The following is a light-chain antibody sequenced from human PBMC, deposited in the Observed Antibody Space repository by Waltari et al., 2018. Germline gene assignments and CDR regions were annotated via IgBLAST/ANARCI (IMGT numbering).Light chain of an antibody. CDR2: GES. CDR1: EDITNY. V-gene: IGKV1-16*01. CDR3: QQYTDYPYA. Sequence: DIQMTQSPSSLSASVGDTVTFTCRASEDITNYLAWFQQKPGKAPTSLIVGESSLQSGVPSRFSGGGSERDFTLTISNLQPEDAATYYCQQYTDYPYAFGQGTKLQIK. J-gene: IGKJ2*01.